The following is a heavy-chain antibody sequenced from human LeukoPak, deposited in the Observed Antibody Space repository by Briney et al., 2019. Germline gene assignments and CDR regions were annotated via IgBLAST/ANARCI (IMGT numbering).Heavy chain of an antibody. CDR2: INAGNGNT. CDR3: ARVAWIAAAGTEGWFDP. Sequence: ASVKVSCKASGYTFTSYAMHWVRQAPGQRLEWMGWINAGNGNTKYSQKFQGRVTITRDTSASTAYMELSSLRSEDTAVYYCARVAWIAAAGTEGWFDPWGQGTLVTVSS. V-gene: IGHV1-3*01. CDR1: GYTFTSYA. D-gene: IGHD6-13*01. J-gene: IGHJ5*02.